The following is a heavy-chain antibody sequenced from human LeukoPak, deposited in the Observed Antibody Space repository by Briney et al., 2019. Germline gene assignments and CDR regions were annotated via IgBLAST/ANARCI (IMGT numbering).Heavy chain of an antibody. CDR2: IIPIFGTA. V-gene: IGHV1-69*13. J-gene: IGHJ5*02. CDR1: GGTFSGYA. D-gene: IGHD3-3*01. Sequence: GASVKVSCKASGGTFSGYAISWVRQAPGQGLEWMGGIIPIFGTANYAQKFQGRVTITADESTSTAYMELSSLRSEDTAVYYCARARDFGVVTHNWFDPWGQGTLVTVSS. CDR3: ARARDFGVVTHNWFDP.